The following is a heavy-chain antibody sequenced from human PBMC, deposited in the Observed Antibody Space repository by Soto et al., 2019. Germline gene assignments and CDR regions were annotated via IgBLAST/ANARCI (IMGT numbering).Heavy chain of an antibody. CDR3: ARGRRHDYVWGSYRPTALDY. Sequence: AETRSLTCAVYGGSFIGYYWSWIRQPPGKGLEWIGEINHSGSTNYNPSLKSRVTISVDTSKNQFSLKLSSVTAADTAVYYCARGRRHDYVWGSYRPTALDYWGQGTLVTVSS. J-gene: IGHJ4*02. D-gene: IGHD3-16*02. CDR2: INHSGST. V-gene: IGHV4-34*01. CDR1: GGSFIGYY.